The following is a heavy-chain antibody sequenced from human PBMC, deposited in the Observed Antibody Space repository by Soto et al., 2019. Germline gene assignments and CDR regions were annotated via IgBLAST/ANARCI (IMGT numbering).Heavy chain of an antibody. J-gene: IGHJ2*01. CDR1: GGSISSNKW. CDR3: ARGWDRQCWYFDL. V-gene: IGHV4-4*02. D-gene: IGHD6-19*01. CDR2: INHSGST. Sequence: QVQLQESGPGLVKPSGTLSLTCGVSGGSISSNKWWSWVRQPPGKGLEWIGEINHSGSTNYNPSLTSRVTISVDKSKNQFSLKLRSVTAADTAVYYCARGWDRQCWYFDLWGRGTLVTVSS.